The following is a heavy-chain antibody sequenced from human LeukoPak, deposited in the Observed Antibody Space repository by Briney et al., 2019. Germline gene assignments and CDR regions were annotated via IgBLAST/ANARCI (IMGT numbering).Heavy chain of an antibody. Sequence: GGSLRLSCAASGFTFSSYSMNWVRQAPGKGLEWVSSISSSSSYIYYADSVKGRFTISRDNAKNSLYLQMNSLRAEDTAVYYCARAGYCSSTSCYLFGADYYYYYYGMDVWGQGTTVAVSS. CDR3: ARAGYCSSTSCYLFGADYYYYYYGMDV. D-gene: IGHD2-2*01. J-gene: IGHJ6*02. V-gene: IGHV3-21*01. CDR2: ISSSSSYI. CDR1: GFTFSSYS.